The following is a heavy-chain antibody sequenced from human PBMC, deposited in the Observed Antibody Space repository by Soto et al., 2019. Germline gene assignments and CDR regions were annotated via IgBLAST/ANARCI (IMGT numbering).Heavy chain of an antibody. J-gene: IGHJ4*02. CDR3: AKDTGYSYGYYFDY. Sequence: HPEGSLRLSCAVSGFTFSSYAMSWVRQAPGKGLEWVSAISGSGGSTYYADSVKGRFTISRDNSKNTLYLQMNSLRAEDTAVYYCAKDTGYSYGYYFDYWGQGTLVTVSS. V-gene: IGHV3-23*01. D-gene: IGHD5-18*01. CDR1: GFTFSSYA. CDR2: ISGSGGST.